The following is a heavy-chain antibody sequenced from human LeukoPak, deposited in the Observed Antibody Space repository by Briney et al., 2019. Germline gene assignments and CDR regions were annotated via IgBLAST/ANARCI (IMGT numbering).Heavy chain of an antibody. V-gene: IGHV1-69*13. Sequence: SVKVSCKASGGTFSSYAISWVRQAPGQGLEWMGGIIPIFGTANYAQKFQGRVTITADESTSTAYMELSRLRSDDTAVYYCAREFYDFWSGSSNWFDPWGQGTLVTVSS. D-gene: IGHD3-3*01. CDR1: GGTFSSYA. CDR3: AREFYDFWSGSSNWFDP. J-gene: IGHJ5*02. CDR2: IIPIFGTA.